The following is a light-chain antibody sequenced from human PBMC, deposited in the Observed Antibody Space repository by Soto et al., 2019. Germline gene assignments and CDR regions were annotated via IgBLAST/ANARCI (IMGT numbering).Light chain of an antibody. Sequence: QSVLTQPASVSGSPGQSITISCTGTSSDVGGYNYVSWYQQHPGKAPKLMIYDVSNRPSGASNRFSGSKSGNTASLTISGLQAEDEADYSCSSYTSSSTYVFGTGTKVTVL. CDR2: DVS. V-gene: IGLV2-14*01. CDR3: SSYTSSSTYV. J-gene: IGLJ1*01. CDR1: SSDVGGYNY.